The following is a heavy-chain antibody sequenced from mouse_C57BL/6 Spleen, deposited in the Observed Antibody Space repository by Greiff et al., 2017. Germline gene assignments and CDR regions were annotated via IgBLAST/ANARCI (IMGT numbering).Heavy chain of an antibody. CDR1: GYTFTSYW. V-gene: IGHV1-55*01. D-gene: IGHD1-1*01. CDR2: IYPGSGST. CDR3: ARRYGSSAMDY. J-gene: IGHJ4*01. Sequence: VQLQQPGAELVKPGASVKMSCKASGYTFTSYWITWVKQRPGQGLEWIGDIYPGSGSTNYNEKFKSKATLTVDTSSSTAYMQLSSLTSEDYAVYYCARRYGSSAMDYWGQGTSVTVSS.